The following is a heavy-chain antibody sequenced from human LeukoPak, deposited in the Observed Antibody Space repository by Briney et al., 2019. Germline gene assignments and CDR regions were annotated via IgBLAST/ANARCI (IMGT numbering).Heavy chain of an antibody. Sequence: SVKVSCKASGGTFSSYAISWVRQAPGQGLEWMGGIIPIFGTANYARKFQGRVTITTDESTSTAYMELSSLRSEDTAVYHCARGRWLQPWGYFDYWGQGTLVTVSS. CDR2: IIPIFGTA. CDR1: GGTFSSYA. CDR3: ARGRWLQPWGYFDY. D-gene: IGHD5-24*01. J-gene: IGHJ4*02. V-gene: IGHV1-69*05.